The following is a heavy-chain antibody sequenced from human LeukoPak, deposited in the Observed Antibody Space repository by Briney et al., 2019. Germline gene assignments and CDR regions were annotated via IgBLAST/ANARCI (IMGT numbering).Heavy chain of an antibody. D-gene: IGHD3-3*01. Sequence: GRSLRLSCAASGFTFSSYAMHWVRQAPGKGLEWVAVISYDGSNKYYADSVKGRFTISRDNSKNTLYLQVNSLRAEDTAVYYCARTRYDFWSGYYEYWGQGTLVTVSS. CDR2: ISYDGSNK. CDR3: ARTRYDFWSGYYEY. J-gene: IGHJ4*02. V-gene: IGHV3-30*04. CDR1: GFTFSSYA.